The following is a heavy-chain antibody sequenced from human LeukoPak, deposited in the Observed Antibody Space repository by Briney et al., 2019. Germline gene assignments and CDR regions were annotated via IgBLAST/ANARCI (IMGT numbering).Heavy chain of an antibody. V-gene: IGHV4-31*03. CDR2: IYYSGST. D-gene: IGHD2-15*01. J-gene: IGHJ5*02. CDR3: AREAARKLAAREAGWFDP. Sequence: SETLSLTCTVSGGSISSGGYCWSWIRQHPGKGLEWIGYIYYSGSTYYNPSLKSRVTISVDTSKNQFSLKLSSVTAADTAVYYCAREAARKLAAREAGWFDPWGQGTLVTVSS. CDR1: GGSISSGGYC.